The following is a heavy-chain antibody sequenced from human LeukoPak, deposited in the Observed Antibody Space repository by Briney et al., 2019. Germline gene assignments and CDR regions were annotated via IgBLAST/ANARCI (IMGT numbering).Heavy chain of an antibody. CDR3: ARVPGSADYGDS. J-gene: IGHJ4*02. D-gene: IGHD3-10*01. CDR2: ISSSSSYT. Sequence: PGGSLRLYCAASGFTFSDYYMSWIRQAPGKGLEWVSYISSSSSYTNYADSVKGRFTISRDNAKNSLYLQMNSLRAEDTAVYYCARVPGSADYGDSWGQGTLVTVSS. CDR1: GFTFSDYY. V-gene: IGHV3-11*06.